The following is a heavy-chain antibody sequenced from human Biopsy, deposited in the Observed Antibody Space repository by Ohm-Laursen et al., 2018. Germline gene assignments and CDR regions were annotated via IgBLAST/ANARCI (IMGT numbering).Heavy chain of an antibody. Sequence: SLRLSCTASGFTFDDNAMHWVRQAPGKGLEWVSGISWNSGIKDYADSVKGRFAISRDNAKNSLYLQMSSLRAEDTASYYCTKARGRFLVRVEPFNIGAKGTRVTASS. CDR3: TKARGRFLVRVEPFNI. V-gene: IGHV3-9*01. CDR1: GFTFDDNA. J-gene: IGHJ3*02. D-gene: IGHD3-3*01. CDR2: ISWNSGIK.